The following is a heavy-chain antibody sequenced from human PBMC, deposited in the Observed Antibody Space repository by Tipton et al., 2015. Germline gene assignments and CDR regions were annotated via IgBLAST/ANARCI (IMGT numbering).Heavy chain of an antibody. CDR1: GFTFSDFG. V-gene: IGHV3-21*05. CDR3: AREGYGDYNIAFDF. J-gene: IGHJ3*01. D-gene: IGHD4-17*01. Sequence: SLRLSCAASGFTFSDFGMNWVRQAPGKGLEWVSYISSSSSYIYYADSVKGRFTISRDNAKSSLYLQMNSLRAEDTAVYYCAREGYGDYNIAFDFWGQGTMVTVSS. CDR2: ISSSSSYI.